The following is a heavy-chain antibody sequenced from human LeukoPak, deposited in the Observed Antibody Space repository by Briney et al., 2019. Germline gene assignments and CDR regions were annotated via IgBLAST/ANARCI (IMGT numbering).Heavy chain of an antibody. D-gene: IGHD3-9*01. CDR3: AKEGRWKGLRYFAWLSIHGWVNLGMDV. V-gene: IGHV3-23*01. J-gene: IGHJ6*02. CDR1: GFTLSSYA. Sequence: GGSLRLSCAASGFTLSSYAMSWVRQAPGKGLEWVSAISGSGGSTYYADSVKGRFTISRDNSKNTLYLQMNSLRAEDTAVYYCAKEGRWKGLRYFAWLSIHGWVNLGMDVWGQGTTVTVSS. CDR2: ISGSGGST.